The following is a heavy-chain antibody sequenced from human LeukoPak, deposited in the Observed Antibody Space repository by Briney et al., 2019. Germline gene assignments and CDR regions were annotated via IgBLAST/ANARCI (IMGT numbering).Heavy chain of an antibody. J-gene: IGHJ4*02. CDR3: AREGYSSGWYGGSFDY. CDR2: ISAYNGNT. V-gene: IGHV1-18*01. Sequence: ASVKVSCKASGYTFTSYGISWVRQAPGQGLEWMGWISAYNGNTNYAQKLQGRVTMTTDTSTSTAYMELRSLRSDDTAVYYCAREGYSSGWYGGSFDYWGQGTLVTVSS. D-gene: IGHD6-19*01. CDR1: GYTFTSYG.